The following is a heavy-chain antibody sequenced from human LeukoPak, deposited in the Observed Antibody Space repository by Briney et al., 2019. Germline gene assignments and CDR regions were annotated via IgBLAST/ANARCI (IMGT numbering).Heavy chain of an antibody. CDR2: IYPGDSET. CDR3: ARQGLGGGDGSGAFDI. Sequence: GESLKISCKGSGYRFTSYWIGWVRQMPGKGLEWMAIIYPGDSETRYSPSFQGQVTISSDKSITTAYLQWNSLRDSDTAMYYCARQGLGGGDGSGAFDIWGQGTMVTVSS. V-gene: IGHV5-51*01. CDR1: GYRFTSYW. D-gene: IGHD2-21*02. J-gene: IGHJ3*02.